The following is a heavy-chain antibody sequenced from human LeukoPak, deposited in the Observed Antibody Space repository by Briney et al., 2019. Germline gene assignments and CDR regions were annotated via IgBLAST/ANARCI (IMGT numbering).Heavy chain of an antibody. D-gene: IGHD6-19*01. Sequence: SETLSLTCTVSGGSISGYYWSWIRQPAGKGLEWIGRIYTSGSTNYNPSLKSRVTISVDKSKNQFSLKLSSVTAADTAVYYCASGRSSSGWSYYFDYWGQGTLVTVSS. J-gene: IGHJ4*02. V-gene: IGHV4-4*07. CDR1: GGSISGYY. CDR2: IYTSGST. CDR3: ASGRSSSGWSYYFDY.